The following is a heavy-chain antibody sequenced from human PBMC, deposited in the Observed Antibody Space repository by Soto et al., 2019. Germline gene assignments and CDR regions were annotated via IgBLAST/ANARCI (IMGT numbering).Heavy chain of an antibody. D-gene: IGHD2-21*02. V-gene: IGHV1-3*05. Sequence: QVQLVQSGAEEKKPGASVKVSCKASGYTFTRYAMHWVRQAPRQRLEWMGWINAGNGNTKYSQKFQGRVTITRDTSASTAYMELSSLRSEDTAVYYCARSIVVVTALDYWGQGTLVTVSS. CDR1: GYTFTRYA. J-gene: IGHJ4*02. CDR3: ARSIVVVTALDY. CDR2: INAGNGNT.